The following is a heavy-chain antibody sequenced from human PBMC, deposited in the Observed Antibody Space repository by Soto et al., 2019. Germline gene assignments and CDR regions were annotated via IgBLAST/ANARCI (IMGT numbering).Heavy chain of an antibody. V-gene: IGHV3-30*18. D-gene: IGHD1-26*01. CDR3: AKDGGIYRGGYSNGRGG. Sequence: QFQLVESGGGVVQPGRSLRLSCAASGFSFSNYGLHWVRQAPGKGLEWVTIISFDGINKYYADSVKGRFTISRDNSKNTLYLQMNMLRDEDKAVYDCAKDGGIYRGGYSNGRGGWGQGTKVTVSS. CDR1: GFSFSNYG. J-gene: IGHJ6*02. CDR2: ISFDGINK.